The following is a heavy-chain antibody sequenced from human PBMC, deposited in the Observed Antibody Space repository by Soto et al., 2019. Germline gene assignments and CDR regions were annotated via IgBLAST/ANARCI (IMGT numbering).Heavy chain of an antibody. J-gene: IGHJ6*02. CDR3: VKDWSGDKCPCLDV. CDR2: ISGGTT. CDR1: GFTFSNYA. D-gene: IGHD3-3*01. Sequence: EVQLLESGGGLVQPGGSLRLSCATSGFTFSNYAMTWVCQAPGEGLEWVSTISGGTTYYADSVKGRFTISRDNPKKTLELQMNSLRAGDTAVYYCVKDWSGDKCPCLDVWGQGTTVTVSS. V-gene: IGHV3-23*01.